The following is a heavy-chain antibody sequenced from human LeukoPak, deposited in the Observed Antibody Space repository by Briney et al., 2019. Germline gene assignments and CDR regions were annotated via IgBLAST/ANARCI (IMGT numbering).Heavy chain of an antibody. J-gene: IGHJ4*02. CDR1: GGSISSYY. CDR3: ASEWRYCSSTSCYPTFDY. Sequence: PSETLSLTCTVSGGSISSYYWSWIRQPPGKGLEWIGYIYYSGSTNYNPSLKSRVTISVDTSKNQFSLKLSSVTAADTAVYYCASEWRYCSSTSCYPTFDYWGQGTLVTVSS. CDR2: IYYSGST. V-gene: IGHV4-59*01. D-gene: IGHD2-2*01.